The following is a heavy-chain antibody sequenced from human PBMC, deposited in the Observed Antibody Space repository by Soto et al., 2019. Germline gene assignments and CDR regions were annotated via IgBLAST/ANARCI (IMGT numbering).Heavy chain of an antibody. Sequence: QVQLVQSGAEVKEPGSAVKVSCKAPADSFSSYGISWVRQAPGQGLEWMGGIIPIFGTTNYAEKFRGRVTRTTDEVTNTAYMELSSLRSEDTALYYCARVFPDGWVEPGVVRGYLDTWGRGTLVNVSS. V-gene: IGHV1-69*01. D-gene: IGHD3-3*01. CDR1: ADSFSSYG. CDR2: IIPIFGTT. CDR3: ARVFPDGWVEPGVVRGYLDT. J-gene: IGHJ4*02.